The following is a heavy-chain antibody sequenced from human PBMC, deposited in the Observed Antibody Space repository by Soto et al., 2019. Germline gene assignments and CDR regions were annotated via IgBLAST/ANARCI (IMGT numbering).Heavy chain of an antibody. CDR1: GGSISSGGYY. J-gene: IGHJ6*02. Sequence: QVQLQESGPGLVKPSQTLSLTCTVSGGSISSGGYYWSWIRQHPGKGLEWIGYIYYSGSTHYNPSLKSRVTISVDTSKNQFSLKLSSVTAADTAVYYCARTYYDSSHYGMDVWGQGTTVTVSS. CDR2: IYYSGST. D-gene: IGHD3-22*01. V-gene: IGHV4-31*03. CDR3: ARTYYDSSHYGMDV.